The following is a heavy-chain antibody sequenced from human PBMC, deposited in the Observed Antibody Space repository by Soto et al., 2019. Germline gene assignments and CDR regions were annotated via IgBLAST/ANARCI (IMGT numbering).Heavy chain of an antibody. CDR1: GGSISSTSYY. CDR2: IYYSGNS. D-gene: IGHD6-13*01. V-gene: IGHV4-39*01. CDR3: ARLTESSSWYKAHYYCYMDV. Sequence: SETLSLTCTVSGGSISSTSYYWGWLRQPPGKGLEWIGSIYYSGNSYYNPSLKNRVTISVDTSKRQFSLRLSSVTAADAAVYYCARLTESSSWYKAHYYCYMDVWGKGTTVTVSS. J-gene: IGHJ6*03.